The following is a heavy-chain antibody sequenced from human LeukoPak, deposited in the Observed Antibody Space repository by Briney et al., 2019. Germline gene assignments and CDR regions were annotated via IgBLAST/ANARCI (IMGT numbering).Heavy chain of an antibody. CDR2: IWNDGSNK. CDR3: AKESGSYGLDAFDI. V-gene: IGHV3-33*06. CDR1: GFHFSSYG. D-gene: IGHD1-26*01. Sequence: GESLRLFCSASGFHFSSYGMHWARQAPGKGLEWVAVIWNDGSNKYYADSVKGRFTISRDNSKTTLYLQMNSLRAEDTAVYYCAKESGSYGLDAFDIWGQGTMVTVSS. J-gene: IGHJ3*02.